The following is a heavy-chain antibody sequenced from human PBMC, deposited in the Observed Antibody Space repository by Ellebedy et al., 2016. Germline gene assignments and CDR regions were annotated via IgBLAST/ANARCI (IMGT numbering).Heavy chain of an antibody. J-gene: IGHJ4*02. V-gene: IGHV3-53*01. Sequence: GGSLRLSCAASGFTFNSYWMSWVRQAPGKGLEWVAIIYRTGTTFYPDSAKGRFTISRDNSKNRLYLQMSSLKVEDTATYYCANVGGSGTYYNGYWGQGTLVTVSS. D-gene: IGHD3-10*01. CDR3: ANVGGSGTYYNGY. CDR2: IYRTGTT. CDR1: GFTFNSYW.